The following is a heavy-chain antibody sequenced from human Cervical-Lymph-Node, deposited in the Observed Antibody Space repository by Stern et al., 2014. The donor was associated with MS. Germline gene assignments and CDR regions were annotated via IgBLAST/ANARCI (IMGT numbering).Heavy chain of an antibody. CDR3: MGVGDAMHV. J-gene: IGHJ6*02. Sequence: VQLVESGGGVVQPGRSLTLSCAASGFSLSNSAMHWVRQAPGKGLEWVAVMSFGGVNKKYGDSVKGRFSISRDMANNTLFLQMNSLRLEDTAVYYCMGVGDAMHVWGQGTTVIVSS. CDR1: GFSLSNSA. V-gene: IGHV3-30*03. CDR2: MSFGGVNK.